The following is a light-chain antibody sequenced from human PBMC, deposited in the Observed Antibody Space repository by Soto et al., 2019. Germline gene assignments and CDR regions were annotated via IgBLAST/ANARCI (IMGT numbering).Light chain of an antibody. J-gene: IGKJ2*01. V-gene: IGKV1-39*01. CDR3: QQTYSTPLYT. Sequence: IQRTQSPSSLSASVGERVTITCRASQSIDSYLNWYQQKPGKAPKLLIYAVSNLQSGVPSRFSGSGSGTDFSLTVCSLQPEDSATYYCQQTYSTPLYTFGQGTKLEIK. CDR2: AVS. CDR1: QSIDSY.